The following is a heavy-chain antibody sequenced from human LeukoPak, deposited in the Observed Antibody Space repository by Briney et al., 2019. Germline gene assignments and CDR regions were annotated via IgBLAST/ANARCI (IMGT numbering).Heavy chain of an antibody. D-gene: IGHD3-16*01. CDR3: ARDDSPALGELYFDY. Sequence: ASAKVSCKASGGTFSSYAISWVRQAPGQGLEWMGRIIPIFGTANYAQKFQGRVTITTDESTSTAYMELSSLRSADTAVYYCARDDSPALGELYFDYWGQGTLVTVSS. V-gene: IGHV1-69*05. CDR2: IIPIFGTA. J-gene: IGHJ4*02. CDR1: GGTFSSYA.